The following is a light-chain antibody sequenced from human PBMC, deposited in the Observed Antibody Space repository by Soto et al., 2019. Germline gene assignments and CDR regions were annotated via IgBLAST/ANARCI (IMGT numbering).Light chain of an antibody. J-gene: IGLJ7*01. V-gene: IGLV2-14*01. CDR1: SSDVGGYNY. CDR3: SSYTSSSIDYV. CDR2: EVS. Sequence: QSALTQPASVSGSPGQSITISCTGTSSDVGGYNYVSWYQQHPGKAPKLMIYEVSNRPSGVSNRFSGSKSGNTASLTISGLQAEDEADYYCSSYTSSSIDYVFGVGTQLTVL.